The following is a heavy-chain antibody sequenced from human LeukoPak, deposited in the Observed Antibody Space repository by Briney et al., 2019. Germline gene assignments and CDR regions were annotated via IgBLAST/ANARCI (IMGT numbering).Heavy chain of an antibody. CDR2: ISSSDNTI. J-gene: IGHJ4*02. CDR3: ARVMGNYATDY. CDR1: GFTFSDYY. V-gene: IGHV3-11*04. D-gene: IGHD1-7*01. Sequence: GGSLRLSCAASGFTFSDYYMSWIRQAPGKGLEWVSYISSSDNTIYYADSVKGRFTMSRDNAKSSLYLQMNSLRAEDTAVYYCARVMGNYATDYWGQGTLVTVSS.